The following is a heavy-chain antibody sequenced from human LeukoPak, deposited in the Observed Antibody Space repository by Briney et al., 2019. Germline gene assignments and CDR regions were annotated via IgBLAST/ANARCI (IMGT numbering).Heavy chain of an antibody. J-gene: IGHJ6*02. CDR2: ISWNSGSI. CDR3: AKVTVAVAYHYGMDV. D-gene: IGHD6-19*01. V-gene: IGHV3-9*01. CDR1: GFTFDDYA. Sequence: PGGSLRLSCAASGFTFDDYAMHWVRQAPGKGLEWVSGISWNSGSIGYADSVKGRFTISRDNAKNSLYLQMNSLRAEDTALYYCAKVTVAVAYHYGMDVWGQGTTVTVSS.